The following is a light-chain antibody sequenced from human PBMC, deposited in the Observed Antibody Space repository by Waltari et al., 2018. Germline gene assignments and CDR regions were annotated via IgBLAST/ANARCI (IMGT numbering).Light chain of an antibody. J-gene: IGKJ4*01. CDR2: DTS. CDR3: QQYDISPLT. CDR1: QTVRTTY. V-gene: IGKV3-20*01. Sequence: EIVLPQSPGTLSLFPGESATLSCRASQTVRTTYLAWYQQKPGQAPTLLIYDTSSRATGIPDRFSGSGSGTDFSLTISSLEPEDFAVYYCQQYDISPLTFGGGTKVETK.